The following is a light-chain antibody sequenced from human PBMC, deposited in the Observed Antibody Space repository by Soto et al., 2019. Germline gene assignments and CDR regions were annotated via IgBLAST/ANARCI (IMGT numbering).Light chain of an antibody. CDR2: AAS. J-gene: IGKJ5*01. CDR1: QSISSY. CDR3: QQSYSTPT. Sequence: IQMTQSPSSLSASVGARVPIPCRASQSISSYLNWYQQNPGKAPQLLIYAASSLQSGVPSRFSGSGSGTDFTLTISSLQPEDFATYYCQQSYSTPTFGQGTRLEIK. V-gene: IGKV1-39*01.